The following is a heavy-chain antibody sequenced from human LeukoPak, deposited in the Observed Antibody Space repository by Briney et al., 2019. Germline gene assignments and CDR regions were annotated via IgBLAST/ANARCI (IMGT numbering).Heavy chain of an antibody. J-gene: IGHJ3*02. V-gene: IGHV3-74*01. CDR2: INSDGSST. CDR3: ARAGNYYDSSGYPYAFDI. D-gene: IGHD3-22*01. CDR1: GFTFSSYW. Sequence: GGSLRLSCAASGFTFSSYWMHWVRQAPGKGLVWVSRINSDGSSTSYADSVKGRFTISRDNAKNTLYLQMNSLRAEDTAVYYCARAGNYYDSSGYPYAFDIWGQGTMVTVSS.